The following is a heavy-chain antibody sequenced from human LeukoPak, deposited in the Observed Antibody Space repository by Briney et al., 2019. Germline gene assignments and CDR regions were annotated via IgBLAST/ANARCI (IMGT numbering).Heavy chain of an antibody. CDR3: ARANFLYCSSSACLFDY. D-gene: IGHD2-2*01. Sequence: AASVKVSCKASGYTFTDYYMHWVRQAPGQGFEWMGWINPNDGGTNYAQKFQGRVTMTRDTSISTAHMEVGRLRSDDTAVYYCARANFLYCSSSACLFDYWGQGTLVTVSS. J-gene: IGHJ4*02. V-gene: IGHV1-2*02. CDR2: INPNDGGT. CDR1: GYTFTDYY.